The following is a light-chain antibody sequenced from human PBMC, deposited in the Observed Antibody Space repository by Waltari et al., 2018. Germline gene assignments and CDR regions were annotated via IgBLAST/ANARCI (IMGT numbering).Light chain of an antibody. CDR3: QSYDNSLSAPYV. V-gene: IGLV1-40*01. CDR1: SSNLRAGNH. Sequence: SPLTQPPSVSGAPGQGLILPSTASSSNLRAGNHVHWYKQFPGAAPRLLNYVTDSRPSGVPDRFSGSRSGTSASLAIAGLQAEDEADYFCQSYDNSLSAPYVFGTGTKVIVL. J-gene: IGLJ1*01. CDR2: VTD.